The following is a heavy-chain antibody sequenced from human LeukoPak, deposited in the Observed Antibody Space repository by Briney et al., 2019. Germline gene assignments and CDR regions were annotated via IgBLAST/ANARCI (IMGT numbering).Heavy chain of an antibody. J-gene: IGHJ3*02. V-gene: IGHV1-18*01. CDR2: ISAYNGNT. D-gene: IGHD6-19*01. CDR3: ARVRAVAGTGGAFDI. Sequence: GASVKVSCKASGYTFTSYGISWVRQAPGQELEWMGWISAYNGNTNYAQKLQGRVTMTTDTSTSTAYMELRSLRSDDTAVHYCARVRAVAGTGGAFDIWGQGTMVTVSS. CDR1: GYTFTSYG.